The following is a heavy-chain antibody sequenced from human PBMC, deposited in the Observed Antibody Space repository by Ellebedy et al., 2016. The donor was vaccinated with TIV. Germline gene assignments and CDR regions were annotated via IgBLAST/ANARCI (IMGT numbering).Heavy chain of an antibody. CDR1: GFTFTIYA. Sequence: GGSLRLSCAASGFTFTIYAMTWVRQAPGKGLEWVSAISGGGGGGTFYADSVKGRFTISRDNSKNTLYLQLNSLRAEDTAVYYCAKETQHNDVWSGHSDWGQGTLVTVSS. J-gene: IGHJ4*02. D-gene: IGHD3-3*01. CDR2: ISGGGGGGT. V-gene: IGHV3-23*01. CDR3: AKETQHNDVWSGHSD.